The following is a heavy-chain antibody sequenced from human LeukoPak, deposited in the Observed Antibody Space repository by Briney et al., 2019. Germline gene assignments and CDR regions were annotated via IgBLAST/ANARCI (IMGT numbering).Heavy chain of an antibody. CDR2: LSYDGSNT. J-gene: IGHJ3*02. D-gene: IGHD6-13*01. CDR1: GFSFSNYA. V-gene: IGHV3-30*04. CDR3: ARVGTSWYGGAFDI. Sequence: GGSLRLSCAGSGFSFSNYAMHWVRPAPGKELEWVAVLSYDGSNTFYSDSVRGRFTISRDNSKNTLSLQMDSLRAEDTAVYYCARVGTSWYGGAFDIWGQGTMVTVSS.